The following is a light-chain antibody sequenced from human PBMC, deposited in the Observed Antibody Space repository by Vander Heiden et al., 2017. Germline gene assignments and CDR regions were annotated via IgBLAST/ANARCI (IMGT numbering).Light chain of an antibody. V-gene: IGKV4-1*01. J-gene: IGKJ1*01. CDR1: QSVLKNSNNKNY. CDR2: WAS. CDR3: HQIYTTPRT. Sequence: DIVMTQSPDSLAVSLCETATINCKSSQSVLKNSNNKNYLSWYQVKPGQPPKLLIYWASTRESGGPDRFRGSGSGTDFTLTISSLQGEDVAVYFCHQIYTTPRTFGQGTKLEI.